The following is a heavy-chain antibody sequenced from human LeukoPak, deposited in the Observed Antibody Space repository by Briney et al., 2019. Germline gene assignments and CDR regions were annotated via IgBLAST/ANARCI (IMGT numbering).Heavy chain of an antibody. CDR1: GFTFSNYA. V-gene: IGHV3-23*01. Sequence: GGSLRLSCAASGFTFSNYARGWVRQAPGKGLEWVSAITGDGSSTYNADSVKGRFTVSRDNSKNTLYLQMNSLRAEDTATYYCAKARIVVVTALDYWGQGTLVIVSS. D-gene: IGHD2-21*02. J-gene: IGHJ4*02. CDR2: ITGDGSST. CDR3: AKARIVVVTALDY.